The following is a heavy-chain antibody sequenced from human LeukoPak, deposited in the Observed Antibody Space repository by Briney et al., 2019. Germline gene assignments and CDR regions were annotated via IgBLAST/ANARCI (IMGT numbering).Heavy chain of an antibody. CDR2: IYYSGST. D-gene: IGHD1-26*01. CDR3: ARLRRYSGSYYWYFDL. CDR1: GGSISSSSYY. J-gene: IGHJ2*01. Sequence: SETLSLTCTVSGGSISSSSYYWGWIRQPPGKGLEWIGSIYYSGSTYYNPSLKSRVTISLGTSKNQFSLKLSSVTAADTAVYYCARLRRYSGSYYWYFDLWGRGTLVTVSS. V-gene: IGHV4-39*01.